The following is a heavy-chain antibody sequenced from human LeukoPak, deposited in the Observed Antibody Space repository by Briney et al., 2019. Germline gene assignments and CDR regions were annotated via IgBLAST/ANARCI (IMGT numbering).Heavy chain of an antibody. J-gene: IGHJ6*02. Sequence: ASVKVSCKASGYTFTGYYMHWVRQAPGQGLEWMGWINPNSGGTNYAQKFQGWVTMTRDTSISTAYMELSRLRSDDTAVYYCAREGATVVTGMDVWGQGTTVTVSS. CDR2: INPNSGGT. D-gene: IGHD4-23*01. V-gene: IGHV1-2*04. CDR1: GYTFTGYY. CDR3: AREGATVVTGMDV.